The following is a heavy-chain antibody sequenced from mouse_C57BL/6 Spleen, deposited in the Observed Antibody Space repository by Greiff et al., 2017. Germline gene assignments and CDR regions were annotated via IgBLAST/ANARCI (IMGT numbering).Heavy chain of an antibody. CDR1: GYTFTDYY. V-gene: IGHV1-75*01. CDR2: IFPGSGST. CDR3: ARRDYGSSPWYFDV. Sequence: VQGVESGPELVKPGASVKISCKASGYTFTDYYMNWVKQRPGQGLEWIGWIFPGSGSTYYNEKFKGKATLTVDKSSSTAYMLLSSLTSEDSAVYVCARRDYGSSPWYFDVWGTGTTVTVSA. D-gene: IGHD1-1*01. J-gene: IGHJ1*03.